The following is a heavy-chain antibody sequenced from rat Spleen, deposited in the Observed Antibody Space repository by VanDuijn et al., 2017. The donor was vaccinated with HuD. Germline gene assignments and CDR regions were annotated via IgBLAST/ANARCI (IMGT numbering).Heavy chain of an antibody. CDR1: GFTFSDYY. CDR2: IIYDGTRT. J-gene: IGHJ2*01. D-gene: IGHD1-4*01. V-gene: IGHV5-29*01. CDR3: ARHRYPSDY. Sequence: EVQLVESDGGLVQPGRSLKLSCAASGFTFSDYYMTWVRQAPPKGLEWVATIIYDGTRTFYRDSVKGRFTISRDNAKSTLYLQMDSLRSEDTATYYCARHRYPSDYWGQGVMVTVSS.